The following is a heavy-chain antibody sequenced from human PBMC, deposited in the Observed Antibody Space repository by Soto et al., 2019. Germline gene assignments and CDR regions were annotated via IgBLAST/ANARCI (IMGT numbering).Heavy chain of an antibody. CDR2: IYYSGST. CDR1: GGSISSSSYY. V-gene: IGHV4-39*01. CDR3: ASEEVVAATKITYYYYYGMDV. D-gene: IGHD2-15*01. J-gene: IGHJ6*02. Sequence: SETLSLTCTVSGGSISSSSYYWGWIRQPPGKGLEWIGSIYYSGSTYYNPSLKSRVTISVDTSKNQFSLKLSSVTAADTAVYYCASEEVVAATKITYYYYYGMDVWGQGTTVTVSS.